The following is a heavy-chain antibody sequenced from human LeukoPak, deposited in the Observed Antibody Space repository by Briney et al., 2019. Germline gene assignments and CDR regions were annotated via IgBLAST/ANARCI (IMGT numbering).Heavy chain of an antibody. CDR1: GFTFSSYW. V-gene: IGHV3-7*01. J-gene: IGHJ6*03. CDR2: IKQDGSEK. CDR3: AXDXRDYXCSGYYRRYYYYMDV. D-gene: IGHD3-22*01. Sequence: GGSLRLSCAASGFTFSSYWMSWVRQAPGKGLEWVANIKQDGSEKYYVDSVKGRFTISRDNAKNSLYLQMNSLRAEDTAVYYCAXDXRDYXCSGYYRRYYYYMDVWGKGATVTVSS.